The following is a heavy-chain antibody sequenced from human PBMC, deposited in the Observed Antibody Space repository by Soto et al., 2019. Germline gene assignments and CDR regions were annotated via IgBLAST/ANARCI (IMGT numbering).Heavy chain of an antibody. V-gene: IGHV3-23*01. CDR3: ARVDRGSVARPTRLDP. CDR1: GFTLTAYA. Sequence: EVQLLESGGGLVQPGGSLRLSCTASGFTLTAYAINWVRRAPGKGLEWVSATTGGDGLTYYADSVKGRFSVSSDTPGNSLYLQLSSLTPENTAIYYCARVDRGSVARPTRLDPWGQGTLVTVSS. CDR2: TTGGDGLT. J-gene: IGHJ5*02. D-gene: IGHD2-21*01.